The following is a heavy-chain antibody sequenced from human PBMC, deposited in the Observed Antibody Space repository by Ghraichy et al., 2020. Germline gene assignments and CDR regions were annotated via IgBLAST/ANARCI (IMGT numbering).Heavy chain of an antibody. V-gene: IGHV3-7*01. CDR1: GFTFSTYW. Sequence: AGSLRLSCAASGFTFSTYWMSWVRQAPGKGLEWVANIKQDGSEKYYVDSVKGRFTISRDNTKNSLYLQMSSLRAEDTAVYYCATYYFGSGSYSTLFDYWGQGTLVTVSS. CDR2: IKQDGSEK. J-gene: IGHJ4*02. CDR3: ATYYFGSGSYSTLFDY. D-gene: IGHD3-10*01.